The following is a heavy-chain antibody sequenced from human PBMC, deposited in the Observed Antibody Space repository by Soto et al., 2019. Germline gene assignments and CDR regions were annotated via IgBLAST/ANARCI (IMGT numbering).Heavy chain of an antibody. CDR3: ARSSYHYGDYDWFDP. V-gene: IGHV1-69*01. D-gene: IGHD4-17*01. CDR2: IIPILGTA. CDR1: GGTFSSYA. J-gene: IGHJ5*02. Sequence: QVQLVQSGAEVKKPGSSVKVSCKASGGTFSSYAISWVRQAPGQGLDGMGGIIPILGTANYAQKFQGRATITAVESTGTAYQELSSLSTEDTAVYYCARSSYHYGDYDWFDPWGQGTLVTVSS.